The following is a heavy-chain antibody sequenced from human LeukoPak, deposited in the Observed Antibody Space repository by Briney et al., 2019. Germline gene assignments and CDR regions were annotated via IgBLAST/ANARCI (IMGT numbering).Heavy chain of an antibody. CDR2: IRYDGSNK. V-gene: IGHV3-30*02. CDR3: AKTLGYCSSTSCYNLDY. Sequence: GGSLRLSCVASGFTFSSYGMHWVRQAPGKGLEWVAFIRYDGSNKYYADSVKGRFTISRDNSKNTLYLQMNSLRAEDTAVYYCAKTLGYCSSTSCYNLDYWGQGTLVTVSS. CDR1: GFTFSSYG. D-gene: IGHD2-2*02. J-gene: IGHJ4*02.